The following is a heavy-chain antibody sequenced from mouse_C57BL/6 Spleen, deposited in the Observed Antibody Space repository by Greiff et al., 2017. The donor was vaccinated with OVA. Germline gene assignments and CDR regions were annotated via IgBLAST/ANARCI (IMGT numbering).Heavy chain of an antibody. V-gene: IGHV2-2*01. CDR2: IWSGGST. Sequence: QVQLKESGPGLVQPSQSLSITCTVSGFSLTSYGVHWVRQSPGKGLEWLGVIWSGGSTDYNAAFISRLSISKDNSKSQVFFKMNSLQADDTAIYYCARNVWLRRYDYFDYWGQGTTLTVSS. J-gene: IGHJ2*01. D-gene: IGHD2-2*01. CDR1: GFSLTSYG. CDR3: ARNVWLRRYDYFDY.